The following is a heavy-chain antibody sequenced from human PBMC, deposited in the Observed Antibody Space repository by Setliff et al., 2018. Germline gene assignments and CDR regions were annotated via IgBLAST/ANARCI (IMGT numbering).Heavy chain of an antibody. CDR2: INVSGGSA. CDR1: GYTFTRYY. Sequence: GASVKVSCKASGYTFTRYYMYWVRQAPGQGLEWMGLINVSGGSASYEQKFQDRVTMTRDTSTSTVYLEMSSLRSDDTAVYYCARAGMAASNRKGVFEFWGQGTLVTVSS. V-gene: IGHV1-46*01. CDR3: ARAGMAASNRKGVFEF. D-gene: IGHD3-10*01. J-gene: IGHJ4*02.